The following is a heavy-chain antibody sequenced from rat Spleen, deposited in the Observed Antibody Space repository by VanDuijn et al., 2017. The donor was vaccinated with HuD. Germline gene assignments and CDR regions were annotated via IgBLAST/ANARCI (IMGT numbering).Heavy chain of an antibody. CDR2: INTGGGGT. J-gene: IGHJ2*01. CDR1: GFTFSNYY. D-gene: IGHD4-3*01. V-gene: IGHV5-27*01. Sequence: DVQLVETGGGLVQPGRSLNLYCAFSGFTFSNYYIAWVRQAPTKGLEWVANINTGGGGTYYRDSVKGRFTISRDNAKNTLYLQMDSLRPEDTATYYCATHNSGYFDYWGQGVMVTVSS. CDR3: ATHNSGYFDY.